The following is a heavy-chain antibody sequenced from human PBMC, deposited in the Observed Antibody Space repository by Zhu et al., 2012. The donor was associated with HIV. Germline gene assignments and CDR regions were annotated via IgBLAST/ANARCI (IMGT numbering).Heavy chain of an antibody. J-gene: IGHJ5*02. D-gene: IGHD3-16*02. CDR1: GGSISSTSYY. CDR3: ARRMITFGGVIVNWFDP. CDR2: IYYSENT. V-gene: IGHV4-39*01. Sequence: QVQLQESGPGLVKASETLSLTYTVSGGSISSTSYYWDWIRQPPGKGLEWIGSIYYSENTYYNPSLKSRVTVSVDTSKNQFSLKLSSVTAADTAVYYCARRMITFGGVIVNWFDPWGQGTLVTVSS.